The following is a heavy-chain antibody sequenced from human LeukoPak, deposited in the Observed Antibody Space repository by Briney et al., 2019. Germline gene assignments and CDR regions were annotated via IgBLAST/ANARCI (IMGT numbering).Heavy chain of an antibody. J-gene: IGHJ5*02. CDR2: INPNSGGT. Sequence: GASVKVSCKASGYTFTGYYMHWVRQAPGQGLERMGWINPNSGGTNYAQKFQGRVTMTRDTSISTAYMELSRLRSDDTAVYYCARDRWVYNWFDPWGQGTLVTVSS. CDR1: GYTFTGYY. D-gene: IGHD5-24*01. V-gene: IGHV1-2*02. CDR3: ARDRWVYNWFDP.